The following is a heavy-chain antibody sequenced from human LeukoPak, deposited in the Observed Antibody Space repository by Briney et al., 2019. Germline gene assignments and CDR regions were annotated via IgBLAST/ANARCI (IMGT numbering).Heavy chain of an antibody. Sequence: GGSLRLSCAASGFTFDNYRMNWVRQAPGKGLEWVSSNSSSSSYIYYADSVKGRFTISRDNAKNSLYLQMNSLRAEDTAVYYCARPGRTSAYDCDYWGQGTLVTVSS. CDR2: NSSSSSYI. V-gene: IGHV3-21*01. J-gene: IGHJ4*02. CDR3: ARPGRTSAYDCDY. CDR1: GFTFDNYR. D-gene: IGHD5-12*01.